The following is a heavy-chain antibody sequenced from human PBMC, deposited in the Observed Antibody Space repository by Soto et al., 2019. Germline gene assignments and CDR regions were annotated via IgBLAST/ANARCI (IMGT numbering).Heavy chain of an antibody. CDR3: ETVGCSSTSCYAGIEGVHWFDA. Sequence: GASVKVSCKVSGYTLTELSMHWVRQAPGKGLEWMGGVDAEDGETIYAQKFQGRVTMTEDTSTDTAYMELSSLRSEDTAVYYCETVGCSSTSCYAGIEGVHWFDAWGQGTLVTVSS. CDR1: GYTLTELS. D-gene: IGHD2-2*01. V-gene: IGHV1-24*01. CDR2: VDAEDGET. J-gene: IGHJ5*02.